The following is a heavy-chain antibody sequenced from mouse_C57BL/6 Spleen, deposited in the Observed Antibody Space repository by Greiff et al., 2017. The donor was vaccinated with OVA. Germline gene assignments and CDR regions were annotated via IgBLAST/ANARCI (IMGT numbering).Heavy chain of an antibody. CDR1: GFTFSDYY. J-gene: IGHJ1*03. Sequence: EVKLVESEGALVQPGSSMKLSCTASGFTFSDYYMAWVRQVPEKGLEWVANINYDGSSTYYLDSLKSRFIISRDNAKNILYLQMSSLKSEDTATYYCARDGGYYWYFDVWGTGTTVTVSS. D-gene: IGHD2-2*01. CDR3: ARDGGYYWYFDV. V-gene: IGHV5-16*01. CDR2: INYDGSST.